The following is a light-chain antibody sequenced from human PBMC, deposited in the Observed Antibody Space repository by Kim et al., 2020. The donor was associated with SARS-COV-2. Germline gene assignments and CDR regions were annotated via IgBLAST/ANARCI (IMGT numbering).Light chain of an antibody. CDR1: QGIGND. CDR2: GAS. Sequence: DIQMTQSPSSLSASIGDRVTITCRASQGIGNDLGWYQQKPGKPPKRLIYGASSLQSGVPSRFSGTGSGTEFTLTITNLQPEDSATYYCLQHNSYPLTFGQGTKVDIK. V-gene: IGKV1-17*02. J-gene: IGKJ1*01. CDR3: LQHNSYPLT.